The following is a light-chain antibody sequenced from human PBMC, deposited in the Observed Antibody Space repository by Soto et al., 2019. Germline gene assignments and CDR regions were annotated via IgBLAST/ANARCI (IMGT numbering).Light chain of an antibody. V-gene: IGKV4-1*01. J-gene: IGKJ4*01. CDR3: QQYYSTPALT. CDR1: QSVLYSSNNKNY. CDR2: WAS. Sequence: DIVMTQSPDSLAVSLGERATINCKSSQSVLYSSNNKNYLAWYQQKPGQPPKLLIYWASTRESGVPDRFSGERGGSAFTPANCLPQAENVGSFYCQQYYSTPALTFGGGTKVEIK.